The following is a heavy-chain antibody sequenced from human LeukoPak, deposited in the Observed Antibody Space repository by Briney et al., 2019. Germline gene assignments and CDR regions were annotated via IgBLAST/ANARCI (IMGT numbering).Heavy chain of an antibody. J-gene: IGHJ2*01. V-gene: IGHV4-59*01. CDR2: IYYSGST. CDR3: ARDINRYCGGDCYSSWYFDL. Sequence: SDTLSLTCTVSGRSIRGYYWGWIRQPPGKGLEWIGYIYYSGSTNYNPSLKSRVTISVDTSKNQSFLKLISVTAADTAVYYCARDINRYCGGDCYSSWYFDLRGRGTLVTVSS. D-gene: IGHD2-21*02. CDR1: GRSIRGYY.